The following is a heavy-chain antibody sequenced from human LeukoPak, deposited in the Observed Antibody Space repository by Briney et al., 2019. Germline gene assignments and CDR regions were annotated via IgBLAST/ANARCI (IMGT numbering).Heavy chain of an antibody. D-gene: IGHD5-12*01. J-gene: IGHJ4*02. V-gene: IGHV5-51*01. Sequence: KSGESLKISCKGSGYSFTSYWIGWVRQMPGKGLEWMGIIYPGDSDTRYSPSFQGQVTISADKSISTAYLQWSSLKASDTAMYYCARHVKSGYDQSLFDYWGQGTLVTVSS. CDR2: IYPGDSDT. CDR3: ARHVKSGYDQSLFDY. CDR1: GYSFTSYW.